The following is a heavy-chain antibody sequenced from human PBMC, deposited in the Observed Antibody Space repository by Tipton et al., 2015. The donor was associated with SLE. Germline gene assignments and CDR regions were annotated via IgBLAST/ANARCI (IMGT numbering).Heavy chain of an antibody. CDR3: ARKIAARRGWFDP. Sequence: LRLSCTVSGGSISSGGYYWSWIRPHPGKGLEWIGYIYYSGSTYYNPSLKSRVTISVDTSKNQFSLKLSSVTAADTTVYYCARKIAARRGWFDPWGQGTLVTVSS. CDR1: GGSISSGGYY. J-gene: IGHJ5*02. V-gene: IGHV4-31*02. D-gene: IGHD6-6*01. CDR2: IYYSGST.